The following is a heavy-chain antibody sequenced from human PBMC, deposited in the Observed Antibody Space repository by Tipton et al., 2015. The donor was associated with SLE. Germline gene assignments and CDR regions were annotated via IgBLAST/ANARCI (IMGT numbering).Heavy chain of an antibody. CDR3: ARSGEQGKAFDI. J-gene: IGHJ3*02. Sequence: TLSLTCTVSGGSISSYYWSWIRQPPGKGLEWIGYIYYSGSTNYNPSLKSRVTISVDTSKNQFSLKLSSVTAADTAVYYCARSGEQGKAFDIWGQGTMVTVSS. V-gene: IGHV4-59*08. CDR1: GGSISSYY. CDR2: IYYSGST.